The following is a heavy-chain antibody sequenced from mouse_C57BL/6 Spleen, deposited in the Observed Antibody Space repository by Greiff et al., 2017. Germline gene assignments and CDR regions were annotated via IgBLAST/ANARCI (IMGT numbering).Heavy chain of an antibody. CDR2: IYPGSGNT. V-gene: IGHV1-76*01. CDR1: GYTFTDYY. J-gene: IGHJ4*01. D-gene: IGHD3-2*02. Sequence: VQLQQSGAELVRPGASVKLSCKASGYTFTDYYINWVKQRPGQGLEWIARIYPGSGNTYYNEKFKGKATVTAEKSSSTAYMQLSSLTSEDSAVYFCAKAQATGYAMDYWGQGTSVTVSS. CDR3: AKAQATGYAMDY.